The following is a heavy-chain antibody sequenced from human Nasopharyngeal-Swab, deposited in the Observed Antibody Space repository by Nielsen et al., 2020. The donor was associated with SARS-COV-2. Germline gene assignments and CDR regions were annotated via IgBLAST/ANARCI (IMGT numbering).Heavy chain of an antibody. Sequence: GGSLRLSCAASGLTFSNYWMSWVRQAPGKGLEWVANIKQDGSEKYYLDSVRGRFTISRDNAKNSLFLQMNSLRAEDTAVYYCASHLSYYDRSGYFSEGFDYWGQGILVTVSS. J-gene: IGHJ4*02. D-gene: IGHD3-22*01. CDR1: GLTFSNYW. CDR2: IKQDGSEK. CDR3: ASHLSYYDRSGYFSEGFDY. V-gene: IGHV3-7*01.